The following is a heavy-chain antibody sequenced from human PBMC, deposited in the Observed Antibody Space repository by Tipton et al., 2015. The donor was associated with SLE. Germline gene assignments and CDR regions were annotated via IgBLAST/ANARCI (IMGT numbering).Heavy chain of an antibody. Sequence: GSLRLSCAASGFTFSSYAMSWVRQAPGKGLEWVSVIYSGGSTYYADSVKGRFTISRDNSKNTLYLQMNSLRAEDTAVYYCAKFSNLMGPEAAAGDYWGQGTLVTVSS. J-gene: IGHJ4*02. CDR1: GFTFSSYA. CDR2: IYSGGST. V-gene: IGHV3-23*03. CDR3: AKFSNLMGPEAAAGDY. D-gene: IGHD6-13*01.